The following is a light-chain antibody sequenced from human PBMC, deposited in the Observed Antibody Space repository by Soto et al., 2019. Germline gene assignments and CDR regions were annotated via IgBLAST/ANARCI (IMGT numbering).Light chain of an antibody. CDR2: DAS. CDR3: QQYGSSPPST. CDR1: QSISTY. V-gene: IGKV3-11*01. J-gene: IGKJ5*01. Sequence: IVLTQSPATLSLSPGERATLSCSASQSISTYLAWYQQQPGQAPRLLISDASDRAPGIPARFSGSGSGTEFTLTISSLQSEDFAVYYCQQYGSSPPSTFGQGTRLEIK.